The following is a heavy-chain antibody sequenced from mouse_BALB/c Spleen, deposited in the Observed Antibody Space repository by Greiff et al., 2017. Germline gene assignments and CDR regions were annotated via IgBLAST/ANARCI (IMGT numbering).Heavy chain of an antibody. J-gene: IGHJ4*01. Sequence: EVQLVESGPGLVKPSQSLSLTCTVTGYSITSDYAWNWIRQFPGNKLEWMGYISYSGSTSYNPSLKSRISITRDTSKNQFFLQLNSVTTEDTATYYCAETARATFYYAMDYWGQGTSVTVSS. CDR2: ISYSGST. V-gene: IGHV3-2*02. CDR3: AETARATFYYAMDY. D-gene: IGHD3-2*01. CDR1: GYSITSDYA.